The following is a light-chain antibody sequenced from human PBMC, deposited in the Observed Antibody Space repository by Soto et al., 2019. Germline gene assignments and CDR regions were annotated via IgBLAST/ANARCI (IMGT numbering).Light chain of an antibody. CDR3: QAWDSSTYV. CDR2: QDT. Sequence: SYELTQPPSVSVSPGQTASITCSGDKLGDKYVCWYQQKPGQSPVVVIYQDTKRPSGIPERFSGSNSGNTATLTISGTQAMDEADYYCQAWDSSTYVFGTGTKLTVL. V-gene: IGLV3-1*01. J-gene: IGLJ1*01. CDR1: KLGDKY.